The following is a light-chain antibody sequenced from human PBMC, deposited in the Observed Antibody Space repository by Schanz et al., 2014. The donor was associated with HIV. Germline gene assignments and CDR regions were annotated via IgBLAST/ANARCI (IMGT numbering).Light chain of an antibody. CDR1: QTIDNW. J-gene: IGKJ4*01. CDR2: KAS. CDR3: QQLKSHPLT. V-gene: IGKV1-5*03. Sequence: DIQMTQSPSTLSASIGDRVTLTCRASQTIDNWLAWYQQKPGKAPKVLIYKASNLESGVPSRFSGSGSGTKFTLTISSLQPDDFATYYCQQLKSHPLTFGGGTRVDI.